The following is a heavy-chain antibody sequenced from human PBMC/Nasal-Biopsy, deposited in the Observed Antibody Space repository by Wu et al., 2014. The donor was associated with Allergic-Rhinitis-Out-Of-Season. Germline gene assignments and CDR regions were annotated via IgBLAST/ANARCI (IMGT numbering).Heavy chain of an antibody. V-gene: IGHV3-33*06. CDR1: GFTFSSYG. J-gene: IGHJ5*02. D-gene: IGHD5-24*01. Sequence: LRLSCAASGFTFSSYGMHWVRQTPGKGLEWVALIWYDGSNIYYTDSVKGRFTILRDNSKNILFLQMNSLTAEDTAVYYCAQGVEALGRFASWGQGTLVTVSS. CDR3: AQGVEALGRFAS. CDR2: IWYDGSNI.